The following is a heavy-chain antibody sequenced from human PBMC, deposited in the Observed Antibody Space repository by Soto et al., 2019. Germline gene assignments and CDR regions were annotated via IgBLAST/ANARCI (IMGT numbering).Heavy chain of an antibody. CDR1: GYSISSSNW. V-gene: IGHV4-28*03. Sequence: SETLSLTCAVSGYSISSSNWWGWIRQPPGKELEWIGHIYYTGSTNYNPSLKSRVTISVDTPKNQFSLKLSSVTAADTAVYYCARGDYYDSSVFDYWGQGTLVIVYS. CDR3: ARGDYYDSSVFDY. CDR2: IYYTGST. D-gene: IGHD3-22*01. J-gene: IGHJ4*02.